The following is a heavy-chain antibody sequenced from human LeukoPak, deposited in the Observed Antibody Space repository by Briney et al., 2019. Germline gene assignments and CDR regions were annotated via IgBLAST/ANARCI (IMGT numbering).Heavy chain of an antibody. V-gene: IGHV3-30-3*01. CDR3: AREVGNYYDSSGYPGLFDY. D-gene: IGHD3-22*01. CDR1: GFTFSSYA. CDR2: ISYDGSNK. Sequence: QAGGSLRLSCAASGFTFSSYAMHWVRQAPGKGLEWVAVISYDGSNKYYADSVKGRFTISRDNSKNTLYLQMNSLRAEDTAVYYCAREVGNYYDSSGYPGLFDYWGQGTLVTVSS. J-gene: IGHJ4*02.